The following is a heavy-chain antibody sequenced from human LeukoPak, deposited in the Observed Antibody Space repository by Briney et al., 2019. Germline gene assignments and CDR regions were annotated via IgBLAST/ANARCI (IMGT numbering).Heavy chain of an antibody. CDR1: GYTFTGYY. J-gene: IGHJ5*02. D-gene: IGHD2-2*02. V-gene: IGHV1-2*06. CDR2: INPNSGGT. CDR3: ARGDYCSSTSCYNGWFDP. Sequence: ASVKVFCKASGYTFTGYYMHWVRQAPGQGLEWMGRINPNSGGTNYAQKFQGRVTMTRDTSISTAYMELSRLRSDDTAVYYCARGDYCSSTSCYNGWFDPWGQGTLVTVSS.